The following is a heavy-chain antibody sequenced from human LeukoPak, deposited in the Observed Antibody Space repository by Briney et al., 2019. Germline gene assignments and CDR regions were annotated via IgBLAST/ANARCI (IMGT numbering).Heavy chain of an antibody. CDR1: AFLFSGHW. CDR3: VRSLDY. Sequence: GGSLRLSCEGSAFLFSGHWMNWVRQAPGKGLEWVSVITGSGGFTQYADSVKGRFTISRDNSKNTVYLQMNSLRVEDTALYYCVRSLDYWGQGTLVTVSS. V-gene: IGHV3-23*01. CDR2: ITGSGGFT. J-gene: IGHJ4*02.